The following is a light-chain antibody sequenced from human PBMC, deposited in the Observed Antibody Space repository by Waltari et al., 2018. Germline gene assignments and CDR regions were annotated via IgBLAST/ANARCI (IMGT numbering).Light chain of an antibody. CDR1: QSLVHSNGNTY. CDR3: GQGTHLPFT. V-gene: IGKV2-30*02. Sequence: DVVMTQSPLSLAITPGQPASISCRSSQSLVHSNGNTYLSWYQQKPGQPPRRIIYEVSNQDAGVPDRFSGSGAGTDFTLKISRVEAEDVGVYYCGQGTHLPFTFGPGTKLDIK. CDR2: EVS. J-gene: IGKJ3*01.